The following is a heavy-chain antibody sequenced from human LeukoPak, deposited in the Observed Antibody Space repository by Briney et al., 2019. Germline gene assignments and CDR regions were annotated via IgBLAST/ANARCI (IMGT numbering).Heavy chain of an antibody. Sequence: GGSLRLSCAASGFTFSSYGMHWVRQAPGKGLEWVAFISYDGTNKYYADSVKGRFTISRDNSKNTLSLQMNSLRAEDTAVYYCARDTGLDPWGQGTLVTVSS. CDR3: ARDTGLDP. CDR1: GFTFSSYG. CDR2: ISYDGTNK. V-gene: IGHV3-30*12. J-gene: IGHJ5*02. D-gene: IGHD2-8*02.